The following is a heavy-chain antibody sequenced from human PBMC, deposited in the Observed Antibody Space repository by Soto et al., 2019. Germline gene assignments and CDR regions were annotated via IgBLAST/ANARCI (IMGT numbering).Heavy chain of an antibody. Sequence: GASVKVSCKASGYTFTGYYMHWVRQAPGQGLEWMGWINPNSGGTNYAQKFQGWVTMTRDTSISTAYMELSRLRSDDTAVYYCARSIMYSSSWPNYYYYGMDVWGQGTTVTVSS. CDR1: GYTFTGYY. J-gene: IGHJ6*02. CDR2: INPNSGGT. V-gene: IGHV1-2*04. CDR3: ARSIMYSSSWPNYYYYGMDV. D-gene: IGHD6-13*01.